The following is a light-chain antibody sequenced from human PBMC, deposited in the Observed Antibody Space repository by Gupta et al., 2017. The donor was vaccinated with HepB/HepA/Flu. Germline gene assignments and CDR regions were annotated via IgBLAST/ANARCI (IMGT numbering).Light chain of an antibody. CDR1: GGFDVGIYR. Sequence: QDGLRQRSLLSATPEESASLSCPWRGGFDVGIYRICWYQQKPDSPPQYLLSYKSDSDKKQGSGVPNRFSGSKAASANAGILLISGIQSEDESDYYCMIWHRSTVIFGGGTKLTVL. CDR2: YKSDSDK. V-gene: IGLV5-45*03. CDR3: MIWHRSTVI. J-gene: IGLJ2*01.